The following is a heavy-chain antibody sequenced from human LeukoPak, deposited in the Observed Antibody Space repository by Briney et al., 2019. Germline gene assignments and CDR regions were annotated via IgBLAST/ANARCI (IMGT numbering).Heavy chain of an antibody. CDR3: AKQGSYCMDY. D-gene: IGHD3-10*01. CDR1: GFTFSSYN. J-gene: IGHJ4*02. Sequence: PGGSLRLSCAASGFTFSSYNIHWVRQAPGKGLEWIRYDGSNKYFADSVKGRFTISRDNSKNTLYLQMNSLRPEGTAVYYCAKQGSYCMDYWGQGTLVTVSS. V-gene: IGHV3-30*02. CDR2: RYDGSNK.